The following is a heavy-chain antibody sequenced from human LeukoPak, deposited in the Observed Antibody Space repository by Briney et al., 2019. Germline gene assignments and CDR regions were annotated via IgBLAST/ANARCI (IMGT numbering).Heavy chain of an antibody. J-gene: IGHJ4*02. CDR1: AFTFRSYG. CDR3: ARMARYYDILTGYHDY. D-gene: IGHD3-9*01. CDR2: IQYESTNE. Sequence: PGGSLRLSCAASAFTFRSYGMHWVRQAPGKGLEWVAHIQYESTNEQYAHAVKGRFRFSRDNSNNILYLQMNSLRAEDTAVYYCARMARYYDILTGYHDYWGQGTLVTVSS. V-gene: IGHV3-30*19.